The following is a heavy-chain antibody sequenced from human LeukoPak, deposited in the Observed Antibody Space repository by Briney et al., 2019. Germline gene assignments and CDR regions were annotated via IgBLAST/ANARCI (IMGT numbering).Heavy chain of an antibody. CDR2: IIPILGIA. Sequence: GASVKVSCKASGGTFSSYAISWVRQAPGQGLEWMGRIIPILGIANYARKFQGRVTITADKSTSTAYMELSSLRSEDTAVYYCARAAGPYYYDSSGYYYFDYWGQGTLVTVSS. J-gene: IGHJ4*02. CDR1: GGTFSSYA. D-gene: IGHD3-22*01. V-gene: IGHV1-69*04. CDR3: ARAAGPYYYDSSGYYYFDY.